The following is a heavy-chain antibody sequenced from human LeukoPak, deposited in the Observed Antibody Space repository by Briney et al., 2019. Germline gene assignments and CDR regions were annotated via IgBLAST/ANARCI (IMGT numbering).Heavy chain of an antibody. V-gene: IGHV3-74*01. Sequence: GGSLRLSCAASGFTFSSYWMHWVRQAPGKGLVWVSRINSDGSSTSYADSVKGRFTISRDNAKNTLYLQMNSLRAEDTAVYYCAREELNYYGSGSSYYMDVWGKGTTVTVSS. CDR1: GFTFSSYW. CDR2: INSDGSST. CDR3: AREELNYYGSGSSYYMDV. D-gene: IGHD3-10*01. J-gene: IGHJ6*03.